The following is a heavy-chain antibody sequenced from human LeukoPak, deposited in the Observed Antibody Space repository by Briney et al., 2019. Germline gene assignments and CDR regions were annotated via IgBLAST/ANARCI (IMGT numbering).Heavy chain of an antibody. CDR3: ARGTMFPYYFDY. D-gene: IGHD3-10*02. J-gene: IGHJ4*02. V-gene: IGHV3-21*01. Sequence: PGGSLRLSCGVSGFTFSSYSMCWVRQAPGEGLEWVSFISSSSSYIYYADSVKGRFTISRDNAKNSLYLQMNSLRAEDTAVYYCARGTMFPYYFDYWGQGTLVTVSS. CDR1: GFTFSSYS. CDR2: ISSSSSYI.